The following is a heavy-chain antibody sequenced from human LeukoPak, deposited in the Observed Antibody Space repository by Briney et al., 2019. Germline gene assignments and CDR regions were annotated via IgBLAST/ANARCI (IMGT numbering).Heavy chain of an antibody. CDR1: GFTFSSYW. J-gene: IGHJ6*02. D-gene: IGHD2-2*01. CDR2: ISSSGSYI. V-gene: IGHV3-21*01. Sequence: GGSLRLSCAASGFTFSSYWMRWVRQAPGKGLEWVSSISSSGSYIYYADSVKGRFTISRDNAKNSLYLQMNSLRAEDTAVYYCARDSFVVVPAATGYYYGMDVWGQGTTVTVSS. CDR3: ARDSFVVVPAATGYYYGMDV.